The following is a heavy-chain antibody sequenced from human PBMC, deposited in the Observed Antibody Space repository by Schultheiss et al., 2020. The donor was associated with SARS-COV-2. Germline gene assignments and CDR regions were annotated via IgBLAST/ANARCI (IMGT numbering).Heavy chain of an antibody. CDR2: ISSSSSHI. CDR1: GFTFSSYS. D-gene: IGHD2-15*01. V-gene: IGHV3-21*01. J-gene: IGHJ1*01. CDR3: AKSFCTGGSCPEYFQY. Sequence: GSLRLSCAASGFTFSSYSMNWVRQAPGKGLEWVSSISSSSSHIYYADSVKGRFTISRDNAKNSLYLQLNSLRAEDTAVYYCAKSFCTGGSCPEYFQYWGQGTLVTVSS.